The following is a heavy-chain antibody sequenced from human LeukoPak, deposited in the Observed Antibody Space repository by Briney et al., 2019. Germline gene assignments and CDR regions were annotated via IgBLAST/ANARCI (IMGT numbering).Heavy chain of an antibody. Sequence: SQTLSLTCTVSGGCISSDNYSWSWIRQPAGKGLEWIGRVYTSGSTNYNPSLKSRVTISVDTSKKQFSLKLSSVTAADTAVYYCAREKIGYYDGSGRGWFDPWGQGTLVTVSS. J-gene: IGHJ5*02. V-gene: IGHV4-61*02. D-gene: IGHD3-22*01. CDR2: VYTSGST. CDR1: GGCISSDNYS. CDR3: AREKIGYYDGSGRGWFDP.